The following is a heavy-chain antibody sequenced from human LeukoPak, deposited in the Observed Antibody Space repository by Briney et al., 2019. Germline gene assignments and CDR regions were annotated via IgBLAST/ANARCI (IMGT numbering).Heavy chain of an antibody. CDR2: IYYSGST. D-gene: IGHD5-12*01. V-gene: IGHV4-39*01. Sequence: PSETLSLTCTVSGGSISSSSYYWGWIRQPLGKGLEWIGSIYYSGSTYYNPSLKSRVTISVDTSKNQFSLKLSSVTAADTAVYYCARHIVATITGVDYWGQGTLVTVSS. CDR3: ARHIVATITGVDY. J-gene: IGHJ4*02. CDR1: GGSISSSSYY.